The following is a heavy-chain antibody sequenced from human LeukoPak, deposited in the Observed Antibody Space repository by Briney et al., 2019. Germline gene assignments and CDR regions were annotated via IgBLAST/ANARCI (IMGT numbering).Heavy chain of an antibody. CDR3: ARRTGSSGAFDI. D-gene: IGHD1-14*01. Sequence: SETLSLTCNVSGGPISSYYWSWIRQPPGKGLEWIGYIYYSGSANYNPSLKSRVTISVDTSKNQFSLKLSSVTAADTAVYYCARRTGSSGAFDIWGQGTMVTVSS. CDR1: GGPISSYY. CDR2: IYYSGSA. J-gene: IGHJ3*02. V-gene: IGHV4-59*08.